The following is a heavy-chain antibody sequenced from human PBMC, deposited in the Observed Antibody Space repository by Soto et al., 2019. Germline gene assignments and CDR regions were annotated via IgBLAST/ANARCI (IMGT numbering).Heavy chain of an antibody. J-gene: IGHJ6*02. D-gene: IGHD3-3*01. V-gene: IGHV4-31*03. Sequence: TSETLSLTCTVSGGSISSGGYYWSWIRQHPGKGLEWIGYIYYSGSTYYNPSLKSRVTISVDTSKNQFSLKLSSVTAADTAVYYCARGYDFWSGYWTRYYYYGMDVWGQGTKVTFS. CDR2: IYYSGST. CDR1: GGSISSGGYY. CDR3: ARGYDFWSGYWTRYYYYGMDV.